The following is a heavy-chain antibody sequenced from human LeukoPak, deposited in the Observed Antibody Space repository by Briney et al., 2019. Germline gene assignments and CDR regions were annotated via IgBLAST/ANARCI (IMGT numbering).Heavy chain of an antibody. Sequence: GESLKISCKASGYIFTSYWIGWVRQMPGKGLEWMGRIDPSDSYTNYSPSFQGHVTISADKSISTAYLQWSSLKASDTAMYYCARHYSGSYNYYYGMDVWGQGTTVTVSS. D-gene: IGHD1-26*01. J-gene: IGHJ6*02. V-gene: IGHV5-10-1*01. CDR1: GYIFTSYW. CDR2: IDPSDSYT. CDR3: ARHYSGSYNYYYGMDV.